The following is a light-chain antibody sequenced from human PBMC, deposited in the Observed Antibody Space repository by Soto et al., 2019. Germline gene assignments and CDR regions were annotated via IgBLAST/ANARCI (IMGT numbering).Light chain of an antibody. Sequence: QSALTQPASVSGSPGQSITISCAGTRGDIGASNSVSWYQHLPGRSPTIIIYEATNRASAVSERFSGSKAGDTASLTISGLQADDESEYFCISYKTDDTFVFGGGTKLTVL. J-gene: IGLJ1*01. V-gene: IGLV2-14*01. CDR2: EAT. CDR1: RGDIGASNS. CDR3: ISYKTDDTFV.